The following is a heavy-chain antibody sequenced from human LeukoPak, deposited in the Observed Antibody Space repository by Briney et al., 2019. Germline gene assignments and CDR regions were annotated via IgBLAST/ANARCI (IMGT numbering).Heavy chain of an antibody. J-gene: IGHJ4*02. CDR1: GFTFSSDS. D-gene: IGHD6-6*01. V-gene: IGHV3-48*04. CDR2: ISSSSSTI. CDR3: ARDGEQLVPWYFDY. Sequence: GGSLRLSCAASGFTFSSDSMNWVRQAPGKGLEWVSYISSSSSTIYYADSVKGRFTISRDNAKNSLYLQMNSLRAEDTAVYYCARDGEQLVPWYFDYWGQGTLVTVSS.